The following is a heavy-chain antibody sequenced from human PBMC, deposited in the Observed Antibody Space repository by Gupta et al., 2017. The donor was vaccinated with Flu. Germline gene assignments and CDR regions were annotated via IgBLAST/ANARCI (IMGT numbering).Heavy chain of an antibody. Sequence: EVQLLESGGNLAQPGGSLRLSCAASGFTFNNYAMPWVRQAPGKGLEWVSSIISGGSTYYADSVKGRFTISRDNSKNTLFLQMNSLRAEDTAVYYCAKHSYDFLYNWFDPWGQGTLVTVSS. J-gene: IGHJ5*02. D-gene: IGHD3-3*01. CDR1: GFTFNNYA. CDR2: IISGGST. V-gene: IGHV3-23*01. CDR3: AKHSYDFLYNWFDP.